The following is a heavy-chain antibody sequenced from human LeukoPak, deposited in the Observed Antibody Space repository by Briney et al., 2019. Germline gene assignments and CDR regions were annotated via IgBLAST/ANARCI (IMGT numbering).Heavy chain of an antibody. CDR1: GFTFSGYG. Sequence: GGSLRLSCAASGFTFSGYGMHWVRQAPGKGLVWVSRIKNDGSSTNYADSVKGRFTISRDNAKNTLYLQLNSLRAEDTAVYYCARDRGSTGWYGMNYWGQGILVTVSS. D-gene: IGHD6-19*01. CDR2: IKNDGSST. CDR3: ARDRGSTGWYGMNY. J-gene: IGHJ4*02. V-gene: IGHV3-74*01.